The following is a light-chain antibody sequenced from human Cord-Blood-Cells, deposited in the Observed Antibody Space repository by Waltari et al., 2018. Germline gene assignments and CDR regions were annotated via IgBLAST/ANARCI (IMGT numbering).Light chain of an antibody. CDR2: GAS. CDR3: QQYNNWPPSFT. Sequence: EIVMTQSPATLSVSPGERATPPCRASQSVSSNLAWYQQKPGQAPRLLIYGASTRATGIPARFSGSGSGTEFTLTISSLQSEDFAVYYCQQYNNWPPSFTFGPGTKVDIK. V-gene: IGKV3-15*01. J-gene: IGKJ3*01. CDR1: QSVSSN.